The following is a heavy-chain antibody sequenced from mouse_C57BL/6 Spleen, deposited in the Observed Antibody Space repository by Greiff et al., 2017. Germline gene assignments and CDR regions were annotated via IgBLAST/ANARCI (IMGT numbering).Heavy chain of an antibody. D-gene: IGHD2-4*01. CDR3: ARWGPLYYYDGGDYYAMAY. Sequence: QVQLQQSGAELVKPGASVKLSCKASGYTFTSYWMHWVKQRPGRGLEWIGRIDPNSGGTKYNEKFKSKATLTVDKPSSTAYMQLSSLTSEDSAVYYCARWGPLYYYDGGDYYAMAYWGQGTSVTVSS. CDR2: IDPNSGGT. CDR1: GYTFTSYW. V-gene: IGHV1-72*01. J-gene: IGHJ4*01.